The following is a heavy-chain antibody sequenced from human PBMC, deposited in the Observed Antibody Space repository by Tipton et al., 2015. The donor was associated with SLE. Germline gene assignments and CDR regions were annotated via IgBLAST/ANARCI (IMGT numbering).Heavy chain of an antibody. Sequence: TLSLTCAVYGGSFSGYYWSWIRQAPGKGLEWIGEINHSGSPNYNPSLKSRITISVDKSKNQFSLKLSSVTAADTAVYYCASRTTVFWFDPWGQGTLVTVSS. D-gene: IGHD4-17*01. CDR3: ASRTTVFWFDP. J-gene: IGHJ5*02. V-gene: IGHV4-34*01. CDR2: INHSGSP. CDR1: GGSFSGYY.